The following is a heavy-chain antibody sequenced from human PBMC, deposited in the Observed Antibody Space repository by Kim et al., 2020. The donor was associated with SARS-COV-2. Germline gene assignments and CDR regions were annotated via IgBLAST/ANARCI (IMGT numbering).Heavy chain of an antibody. CDR3: ARGITVFGVAGAFFDF. V-gene: IGHV4-31*02. J-gene: IGHJ4*02. Sequence: PSLKGRAGISVDTSKNQFSLTLTSVTAADTAVYYCARGITVFGVAGAFFDFWGQGTLLTVSS. D-gene: IGHD3-3*01.